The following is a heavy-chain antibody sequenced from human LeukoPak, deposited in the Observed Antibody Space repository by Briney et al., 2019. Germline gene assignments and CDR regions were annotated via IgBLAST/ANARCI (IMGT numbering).Heavy chain of an antibody. CDR2: ISGSGSTV. J-gene: IGHJ4*02. CDR3: ARRSRDSGGYLDFDY. D-gene: IGHD3-22*01. CDR1: GFSFSSYS. V-gene: IGHV3-48*04. Sequence: GGSLRLSCAASGFSFSSYSMNWVRQAPGKGLEWVSYISGSGSTVYYADSVKGRFTISRDNARNSLYLQMNSLRAEDTAVYYCARRSRDSGGYLDFDYWGQGTLVTVSS.